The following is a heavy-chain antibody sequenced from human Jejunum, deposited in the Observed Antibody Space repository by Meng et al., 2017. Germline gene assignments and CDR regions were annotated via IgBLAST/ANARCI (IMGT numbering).Heavy chain of an antibody. D-gene: IGHD6-19*01. V-gene: IGHV4-39*07. CDR2: IYYSENT. Sequence: LQQSGPGLVKPSETLSLTCSVSGAAISSSSWYWGWIRQPPGKGLEWIGSIYYSENTYYHPSLKSRVTISVDTSKNQFSLKLSSVTAADTAVYYCARGPWDSSGWPEYFQHWGQGTLVTVSS. J-gene: IGHJ1*01. CDR3: ARGPWDSSGWPEYFQH. CDR1: GAAISSSSWY.